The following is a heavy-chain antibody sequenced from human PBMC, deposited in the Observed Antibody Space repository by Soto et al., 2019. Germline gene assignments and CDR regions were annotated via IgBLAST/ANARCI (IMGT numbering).Heavy chain of an antibody. Sequence: QITLKESGPTLVKPTQALTLTCTFSGFSLYTSGVGVGWIRQPPGKALEWLALIYWDDDKAYNPSLKNRLTITKDTSKNQVVLTMTNMDPVDTATYYCGHSLKYNHRSCRGGSCYSEEYWGQGILVTVSS. D-gene: IGHD2-15*01. J-gene: IGHJ4*02. CDR2: IYWDDDK. V-gene: IGHV2-5*02. CDR1: GFSLYTSGVG. CDR3: GHSLKYNHRSCRGGSCYSEEY.